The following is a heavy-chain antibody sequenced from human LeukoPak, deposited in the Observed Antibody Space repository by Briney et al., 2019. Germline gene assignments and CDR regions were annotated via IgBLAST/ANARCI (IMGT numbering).Heavy chain of an antibody. Sequence: SVKVSCKASGGTFSSYAISWVRRAPGQGLEWMGRIIPILGIANYAQKFQGRVTITADKSTSTAYMELSSLRSEDAAVYYCASADDYGDYVDRDDAFDIWGQGTMVTVSS. CDR3: ASADDYGDYVDRDDAFDI. CDR2: IIPILGIA. J-gene: IGHJ3*02. V-gene: IGHV1-69*04. CDR1: GGTFSSYA. D-gene: IGHD4-17*01.